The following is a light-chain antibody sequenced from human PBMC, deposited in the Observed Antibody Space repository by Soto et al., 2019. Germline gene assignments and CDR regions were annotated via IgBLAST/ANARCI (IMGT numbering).Light chain of an antibody. CDR3: QQCYSPPFT. Sequence: DIQMTQSPLSLSASVGDRVTISCRASQSISKYLNWYQQRPGKAPSLLIEAASSLESGVPSRFSGSGSGTDFTLTISSLQPEDFATYYCQQCYSPPFTFGGGTKVKI. V-gene: IGKV1-39*01. J-gene: IGKJ4*01. CDR1: QSISKY. CDR2: AAS.